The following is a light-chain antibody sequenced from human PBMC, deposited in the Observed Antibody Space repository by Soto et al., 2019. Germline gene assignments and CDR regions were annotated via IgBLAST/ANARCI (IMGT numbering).Light chain of an antibody. J-gene: IGLJ3*02. Sequence: QSVLTQPASVSGSPGQSITISCTGTSGDIGSYNRVSWYQQHPGKAPKLIIYEVTDRPSGVSNRFSGSKSGNTASLTISGLQAEDEAEYYCTAWDDSRNGWVFGGGTKVTVL. V-gene: IGLV2-14*01. CDR1: SGDIGSYNR. CDR2: EVT. CDR3: TAWDDSRNGWV.